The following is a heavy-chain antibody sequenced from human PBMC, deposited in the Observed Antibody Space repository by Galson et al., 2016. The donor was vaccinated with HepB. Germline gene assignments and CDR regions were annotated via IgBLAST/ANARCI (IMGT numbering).Heavy chain of an antibody. Sequence: SLRLSCAASRFTFSNFAMNWVRQAPGKGLEWVALISYDRSNKYYADSVKGRFTISRDNSENTLFLQMNNLRAEDTAVYYCARDGVVAAMDPLHWGQGALVIVSS. J-gene: IGHJ4*02. CDR1: RFTFSNFA. CDR2: ISYDRSNK. CDR3: ARDGVVAAMDPLH. D-gene: IGHD3-3*01. V-gene: IGHV3-30*04.